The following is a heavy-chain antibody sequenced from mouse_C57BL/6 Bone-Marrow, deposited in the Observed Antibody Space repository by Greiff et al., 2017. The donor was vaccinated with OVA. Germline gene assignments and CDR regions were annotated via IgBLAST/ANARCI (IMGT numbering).Heavy chain of an antibody. CDR2: INPNNGGT. D-gene: IGHD2-5*01. CDR1: GYTFTDYY. Sequence: VQLQQSGPELVKPGASVKISCKASGYTFTDYYMNWVKQSHGKSLEWIGDINPNNGGTSYNQKFKGKATLTVDKSSSTAYMDLRSLTSEDSAVYYCARRGGIVTIDYWGQGTTLTVSS. J-gene: IGHJ2*01. V-gene: IGHV1-26*01. CDR3: ARRGGIVTIDY.